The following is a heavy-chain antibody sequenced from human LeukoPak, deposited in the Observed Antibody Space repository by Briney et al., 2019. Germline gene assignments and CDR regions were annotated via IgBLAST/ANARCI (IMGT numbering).Heavy chain of an antibody. J-gene: IGHJ6*03. CDR1: GFTFSSYW. V-gene: IGHV3-7*03. CDR3: ARVLRYCSGGNCYSGGLGYMDV. Sequence: GGSLRLSCAASGFTFSSYWMSWVRQAPGKGLEWVANIKKDGSEKYYVDSVKGRFTISRDNAKKSLYLQMNSLRAEDTAVYYCARVLRYCSGGNCYSGGLGYMDVWGKGTTVTISS. D-gene: IGHD2-15*01. CDR2: IKKDGSEK.